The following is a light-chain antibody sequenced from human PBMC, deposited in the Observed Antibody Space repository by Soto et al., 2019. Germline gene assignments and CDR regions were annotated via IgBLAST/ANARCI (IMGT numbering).Light chain of an antibody. V-gene: IGKV3-20*01. CDR1: QTVSSSY. CDR2: GAS. Sequence: IILTQSPDTLSLSPGERATLSCRASQTVSSSYLAWYQPKPGQAPRLLIYGASSRANGIPDRFSGSGSGTDFTLTISRLEPEDFAVYDCQQYGSSPTLTFGQGTRLEIK. CDR3: QQYGSSPTLT. J-gene: IGKJ5*01.